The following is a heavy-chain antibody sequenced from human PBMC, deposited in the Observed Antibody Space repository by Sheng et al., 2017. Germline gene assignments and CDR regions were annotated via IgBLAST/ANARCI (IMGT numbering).Heavy chain of an antibody. CDR3: TPDYSGNYYYYGMDV. Sequence: EVQLVESGGGLVQPGGSLKLSCAASGFTFSGSAMHWVRQASGKGLEWVGRIRSKANSYATAYAASVKGRFTISRDDSKNTAYLQMNSLKTEDTAVYYCTPDYSGNYYYYGMDVWGQGTTVTVSS. D-gene: IGHD4-4*01. J-gene: IGHJ6*02. CDR2: IRSKANSYAT. CDR1: GFTFSGSA. V-gene: IGHV3-73*02.